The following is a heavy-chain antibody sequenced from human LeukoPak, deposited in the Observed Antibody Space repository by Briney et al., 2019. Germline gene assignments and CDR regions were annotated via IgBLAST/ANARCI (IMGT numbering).Heavy chain of an antibody. Sequence: SETLSLTRAVYGGSFSGYYWRWIRQPPGKGLEGMGEINHSGSTNYNPSLKSRVTISVDTSKNQFSLKLSSVTAADTAVYYCARVSPTVMVRGVIVWGQGTMVTVSS. D-gene: IGHD3-10*01. J-gene: IGHJ3*01. V-gene: IGHV4-34*01. CDR1: GGSFSGYY. CDR3: ARVSPTVMVRGVIV. CDR2: INHSGST.